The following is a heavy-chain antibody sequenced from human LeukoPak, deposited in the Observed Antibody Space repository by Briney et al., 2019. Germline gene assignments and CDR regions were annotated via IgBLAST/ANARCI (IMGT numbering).Heavy chain of an antibody. D-gene: IGHD3-22*01. V-gene: IGHV3-48*01. CDR1: GFTFSSNA. CDR2: ISSSSSTI. J-gene: IGHJ4*02. Sequence: GGSLRLSCAASGFTFSSNAMTWVRQAPGKGLEWVSYISSSSSTIYYADSVKGRFTISRDNAKNSLYLQMNSLRAEDTAVYYCARDGYYDSSGYDYWGQGTLVTVSS. CDR3: ARDGYYDSSGYDY.